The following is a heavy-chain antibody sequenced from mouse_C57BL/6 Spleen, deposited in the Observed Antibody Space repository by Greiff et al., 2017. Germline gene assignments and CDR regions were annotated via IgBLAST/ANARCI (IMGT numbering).Heavy chain of an antibody. Sequence: VQRVESGPGLVQPSQSLSITCTVSGFSLTSYGVHWVRQSPGKGLEWLGVIWSGGSTDYNAAFISRLSISKENSKSQVFFKMNSLQADDTAIYYCASYSNYEGDAMDYWGQGTSVTVSS. V-gene: IGHV2-2*01. CDR2: IWSGGST. J-gene: IGHJ4*01. D-gene: IGHD2-5*01. CDR1: GFSLTSYG. CDR3: ASYSNYEGDAMDY.